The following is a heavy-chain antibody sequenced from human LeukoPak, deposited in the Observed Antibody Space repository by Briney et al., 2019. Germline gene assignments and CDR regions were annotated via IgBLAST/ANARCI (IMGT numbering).Heavy chain of an antibody. Sequence: GRSLRLSCAASGFTFSSYGMHWVRQAPGKGLEWVAVISYDGSNKYYADSVKGRFTISRDNSKNTLYLQMNSLRAEDTAVYYCARDELQGIAAAGTYWGQGTLVTVSS. J-gene: IGHJ4*02. CDR1: GFTFSSYG. CDR3: ARDELQGIAAAGTY. CDR2: ISYDGSNK. V-gene: IGHV3-30*03. D-gene: IGHD6-13*01.